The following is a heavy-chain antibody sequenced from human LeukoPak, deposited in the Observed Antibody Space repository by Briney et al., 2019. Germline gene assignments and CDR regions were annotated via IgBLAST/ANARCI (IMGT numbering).Heavy chain of an antibody. CDR1: GDSISRGGYY. CDR2: IYYSGST. CDR3: ASGGYSSSLDY. J-gene: IGHJ4*02. D-gene: IGHD6-13*01. Sequence: SQTLSLTCTVSGDSISRGGYYWSWIRQHPGKGLEWIGYIYYSGSTNYNPSLKSRVTISVDTSKNQFSLKLSSVTAADTAVYYCASGGYSSSLDYWGQGTLVTVSS. V-gene: IGHV4-61*08.